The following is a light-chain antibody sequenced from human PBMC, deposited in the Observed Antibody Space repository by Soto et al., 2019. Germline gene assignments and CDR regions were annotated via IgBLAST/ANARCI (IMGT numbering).Light chain of an antibody. CDR2: DVN. CDR1: RSDIGAYNF. Sequence: QSVLTQPASVSGSPGQSITISCTGTRSDIGAYNFVSWYQQHPGEVPKLILYDVNVRPSGVSNRFSGSKSGNTASLTISGLQAEDEADYYCTSSTTSTTMIFGGGTKLTVL. V-gene: IGLV2-14*03. J-gene: IGLJ2*01. CDR3: TSSTTSTTMI.